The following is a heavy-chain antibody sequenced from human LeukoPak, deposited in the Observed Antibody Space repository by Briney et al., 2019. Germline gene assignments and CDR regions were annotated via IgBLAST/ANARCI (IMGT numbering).Heavy chain of an antibody. CDR3: AKDAFYGSGPGI. Sequence: GRSLRLSCAASGFTFSSYGMHWVRQAPGKGLEWVAVKSYDGSNKYYADSVKGRFTISRDNSKNTLYLQMNSLRAEDTAVYYCAKDAFYGSGPGIWGQGTMVTVSS. V-gene: IGHV3-30*18. J-gene: IGHJ3*02. CDR2: KSYDGSNK. D-gene: IGHD3-10*01. CDR1: GFTFSSYG.